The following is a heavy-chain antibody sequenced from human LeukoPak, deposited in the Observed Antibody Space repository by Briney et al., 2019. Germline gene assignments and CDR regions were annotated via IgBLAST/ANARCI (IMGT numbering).Heavy chain of an antibody. CDR2: ISGSGGST. D-gene: IGHD3-10*01. J-gene: IGHJ4*02. CDR3: AKDLVLHPRYGSGSYPPYYFDY. Sequence: GGSLRLSCAASGFTFSSYALSWVRQAPGKGLEWVSAISGSGGSTYYAGSVKGRFTISRDNSKNTLYLQMNSLRAEDTAVYYCAKDLVLHPRYGSGSYPPYYFDYWGQGTLVTVSS. V-gene: IGHV3-23*01. CDR1: GFTFSSYA.